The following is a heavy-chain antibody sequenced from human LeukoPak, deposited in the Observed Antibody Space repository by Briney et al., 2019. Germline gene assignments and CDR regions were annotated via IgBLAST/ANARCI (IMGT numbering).Heavy chain of an antibody. Sequence: GGSLRLSCAASGVTFSNHAMSWVRRAPGKGLEWVSGITGSGGSTYHAESVKGRFTISRDNSKNTLYLQMNSLRAEDTAVYYCAKEGVLQSGAFDIWGQGTMVTVSS. J-gene: IGHJ3*02. V-gene: IGHV3-23*01. CDR1: GVTFSNHA. CDR2: ITGSGGST. CDR3: AKEGVLQSGAFDI. D-gene: IGHD3-10*01.